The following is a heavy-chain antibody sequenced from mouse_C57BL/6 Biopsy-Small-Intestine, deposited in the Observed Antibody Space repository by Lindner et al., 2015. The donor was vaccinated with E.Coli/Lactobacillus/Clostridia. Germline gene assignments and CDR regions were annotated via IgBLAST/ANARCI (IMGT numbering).Heavy chain of an antibody. V-gene: IGHV1-19*01. CDR3: ARGKYDYDGMEGYYYAMDY. CDR1: GFTFTDYY. J-gene: IGHJ4*01. Sequence: VQLQESGPVLVKPGASVKMSCKASGFTFTDYYVNWVKQSHGKSLEWIGIINPYNGGTSYNQKFKGKATLTVDKSSSTAYMEFNSLTSEDSAVYYCARGKYDYDGMEGYYYAMDYWGQGTSVTVSS. D-gene: IGHD2-4*01. CDR2: INPYNGGT.